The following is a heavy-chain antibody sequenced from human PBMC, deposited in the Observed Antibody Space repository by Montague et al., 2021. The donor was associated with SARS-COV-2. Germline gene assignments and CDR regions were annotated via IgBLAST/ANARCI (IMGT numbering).Heavy chain of an antibody. D-gene: IGHD3-22*01. Sequence: SETLSLTCTVSGGSISSSSYYWGWIRQPPGKGLEWIGFIYDSGSTSYNPSLHSRVTITIDTSKNQFSLNLMSVAPADTAVYYCVKGSGYPWGQGTLVTVSS. CDR3: VKGSGYP. CDR1: GGSISSSSYY. V-gene: IGHV4-39*07. J-gene: IGHJ5*02. CDR2: IYDSGST.